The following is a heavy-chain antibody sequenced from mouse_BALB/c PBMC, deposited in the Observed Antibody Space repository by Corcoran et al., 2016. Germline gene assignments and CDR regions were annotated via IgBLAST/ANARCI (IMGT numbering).Heavy chain of an antibody. D-gene: IGHD2-1*01. Sequence: QVQLQQSGAELMKPGASVKISCKATGYTFSSYWIEWVKQRPGHGLEWIGEILPGSGSTNYNEKFKGKATFTADTSSNTAYIQLSSLTSDDSAVYYCARLGGNYRYYFDYWGQGTTLTVSS. CDR1: GYTFSSYW. CDR2: ILPGSGST. CDR3: ARLGGNYRYYFDY. V-gene: IGHV1-9*01. J-gene: IGHJ2*01.